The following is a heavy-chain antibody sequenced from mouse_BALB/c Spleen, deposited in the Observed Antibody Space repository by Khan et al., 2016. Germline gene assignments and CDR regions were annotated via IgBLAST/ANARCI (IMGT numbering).Heavy chain of an antibody. J-gene: IGHJ4*01. CDR2: INSNTGEP. Sequence: QIQLVQSGPELKKPGETVKISCKASGYTFTNYGMNWVKQAPGKGLKWMGWINSNTGEPTYAEEFKGRFAFSLETSASTAYLQINNLKNEDTATXVGARTGDYPYYAMDYWGQGTSVTVSS. CDR1: GYTFTNYG. D-gene: IGHD2-13*01. CDR3: ARTGDYPYYAMDY. V-gene: IGHV9-3*02.